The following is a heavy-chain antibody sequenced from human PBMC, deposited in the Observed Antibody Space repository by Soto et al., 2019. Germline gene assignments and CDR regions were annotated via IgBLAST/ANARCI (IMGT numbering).Heavy chain of an antibody. D-gene: IGHD3-3*01. V-gene: IGHV5-51*01. Sequence: GESLKISCKGSGYSFTSYWIGWVRQMPGKGLEWMGIIYPGDSDTRYSPSFQGQVTISADKSISTAYLQWSSLKASDTAMYYCARHDQRGSPHYDFWSGYPYYYGMDVWGQGTTVTVSS. J-gene: IGHJ6*02. CDR3: ARHDQRGSPHYDFWSGYPYYYGMDV. CDR1: GYSFTSYW. CDR2: IYPGDSDT.